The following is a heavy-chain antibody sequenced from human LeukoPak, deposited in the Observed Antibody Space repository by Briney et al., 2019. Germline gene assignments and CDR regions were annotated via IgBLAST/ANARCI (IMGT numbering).Heavy chain of an antibody. V-gene: IGHV4-39*07. Sequence: SETLSLTCTVSGGSISSSSYYWGWVRQPPGKGLEWIGSIYYSGSTYYNPSLKSRATISVDTSNNQFSLKLTSVTAADTAVYCCARAETLTMVRGNGMDVWGQGTTVTVSS. CDR1: GGSISSSSYY. D-gene: IGHD3-10*01. J-gene: IGHJ6*02. CDR3: ARAETLTMVRGNGMDV. CDR2: IYYSGST.